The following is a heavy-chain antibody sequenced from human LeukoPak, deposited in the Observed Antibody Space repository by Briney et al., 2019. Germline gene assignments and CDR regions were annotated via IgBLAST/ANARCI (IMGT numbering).Heavy chain of an antibody. CDR1: GGSFSGYY. D-gene: IGHD3-22*01. CDR3: ASISYYDTSGPLWFDP. CDR2: INHSGST. Sequence: SDTLSLTCAVYGGSFSGYYWNWIRQPPGKGLEWIGEINHSGSTNYNPSLKSRVTISVDTSKNQFSLELSSVTAADTAVYYCASISYYDTSGPLWFDPWGQGTLVTVSS. J-gene: IGHJ5*02. V-gene: IGHV4-34*01.